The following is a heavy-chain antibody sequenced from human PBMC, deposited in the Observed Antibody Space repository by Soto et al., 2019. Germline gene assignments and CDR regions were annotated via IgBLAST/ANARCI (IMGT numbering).Heavy chain of an antibody. D-gene: IGHD6-13*01. CDR2: IDYNGST. V-gene: IGHV4-59*01. Sequence: SETLSLTCTVSGGSISSYYRSWIRQPPGKGLEWIGYIDYNGSTNYNPSLKSRVTISVDTSKNQFSLKLISVTAAETAVYSGARGSGGSSSWYDPSSDYCYGMDVWGRGTTVTVSS. CDR1: GGSISSYY. J-gene: IGHJ6*02. CDR3: ARGSGGSSSWYDPSSDYCYGMDV.